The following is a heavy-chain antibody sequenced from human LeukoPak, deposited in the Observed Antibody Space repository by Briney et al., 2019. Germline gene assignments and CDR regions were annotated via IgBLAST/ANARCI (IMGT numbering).Heavy chain of an antibody. CDR2: INSDGSST. Sequence: GGSLRLSCAASGFTFSSYWMHWVRQAPGKGLVWVSRINSDGSSTSYADSVKGRFTISRDNAKNTLYLQMNSLRAEDTAVYYCAREYYYGSGSHEYYYGVDVWGKGTTVTVSS. CDR3: AREYYYGSGSHEYYYGVDV. J-gene: IGHJ6*04. CDR1: GFTFSSYW. V-gene: IGHV3-74*01. D-gene: IGHD3-10*01.